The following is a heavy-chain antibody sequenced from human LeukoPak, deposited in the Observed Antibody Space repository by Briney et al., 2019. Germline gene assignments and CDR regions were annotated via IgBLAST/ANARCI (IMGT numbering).Heavy chain of an antibody. V-gene: IGHV3-23*01. CDR3: AKDRSGYYDSSGYWNY. CDR1: GFTFDDYA. J-gene: IGHJ4*02. D-gene: IGHD3-22*01. CDR2: ISGSGGST. Sequence: GGSLRLSCAASGFTFDDYAMHWVRQAPGKGLEWVSSISGSGGSTQYADSVQGRFAISRDNSKNTLYLQMNSLRAEDTAVYYCAKDRSGYYDSSGYWNYWGQGTLVTVSS.